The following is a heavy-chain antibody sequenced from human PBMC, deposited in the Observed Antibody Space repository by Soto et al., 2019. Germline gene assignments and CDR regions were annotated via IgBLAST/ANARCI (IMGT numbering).Heavy chain of an antibody. Sequence: QITLKESGPPLVKPTQTLTLTCTFSGFSLTTSGVGVGWIRQPPGKALEWLALIYWDDDKRYSPSLKSRLTIRKDISKNQVVLTMTNMGPVDTGTYFCAHRSWDYHGSGNYEWFDPWGQGTLVTVSS. D-gene: IGHD3-10*01. CDR2: IYWDDDK. J-gene: IGHJ5*02. CDR1: GFSLTTSGVG. V-gene: IGHV2-5*02. CDR3: AHRSWDYHGSGNYEWFDP.